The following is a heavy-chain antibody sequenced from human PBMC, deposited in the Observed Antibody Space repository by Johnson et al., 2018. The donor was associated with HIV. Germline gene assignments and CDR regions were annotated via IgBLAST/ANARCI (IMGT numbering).Heavy chain of an antibody. V-gene: IGHV3-7*01. CDR1: GFTFSSYW. Sequence: VQLVESGGGLVQHGGSLRLSCAASGFTFSSYWMSWVRQSPGKGLEWVPNIKQDGSEKYYVDSVKGRFTISRDNAKNSLYLQMNSLRAEDTAVYYCARPGGGWYETAFDIWGQGTMVTVSS. CDR3: ARPGGGWYETAFDI. J-gene: IGHJ3*02. D-gene: IGHD6-19*01. CDR2: IKQDGSEK.